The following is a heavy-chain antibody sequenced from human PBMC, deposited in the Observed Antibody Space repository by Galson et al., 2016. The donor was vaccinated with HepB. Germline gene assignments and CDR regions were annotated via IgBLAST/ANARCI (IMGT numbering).Heavy chain of an antibody. J-gene: IGHJ3*01. CDR2: MSSSSDTT. CDR1: GFSFGSYY. D-gene: IGHD2-2*02. Sequence: SLRLSCAASGFSFGSYYMNWVRQAPGKGLEWVSYMSSSSDTTNYADSVKGRFNISRDNANKSLYLQMNRLRDDDTAVYFCAGDSCSTTSCDSPHAFQLWGQGTMVTVSS. CDR3: AGDSCSTTSCDSPHAFQL. V-gene: IGHV3-48*02.